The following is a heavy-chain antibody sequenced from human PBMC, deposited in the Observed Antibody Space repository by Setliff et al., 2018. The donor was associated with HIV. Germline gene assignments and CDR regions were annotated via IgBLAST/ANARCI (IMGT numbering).Heavy chain of an antibody. V-gene: IGHV4-31*03. CDR2: IYYSGST. CDR1: GDSINSGNYY. CDR3: ATSPAGEILGSRPFYFDY. D-gene: IGHD3-10*01. Sequence: PSETLSLTCTVSGDSINSGNYYWSWIRQHPGKGLEWIGYIYYSGSTYYSPYLKSRVTISEDTSKNQYSLKMRSVTAADTAVYYCATSPAGEILGSRPFYFDYWGQGTLVTVSS. J-gene: IGHJ4*02.